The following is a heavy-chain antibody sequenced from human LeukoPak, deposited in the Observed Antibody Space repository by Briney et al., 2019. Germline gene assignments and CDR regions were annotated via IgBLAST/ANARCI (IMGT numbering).Heavy chain of an antibody. J-gene: IGHJ4*02. Sequence: GGSLRLSCAASGFTFSSYGMHWVRQAPGKGLEWVAFIRYDGSNKYYADSVKGRFTISRDNSKNTLYLQMNSLRAEGTAVYYCAKGPAYSSSWYSLLGDYWGQGTLVTVSS. CDR2: IRYDGSNK. CDR1: GFTFSSYG. V-gene: IGHV3-30*02. CDR3: AKGPAYSSSWYSLLGDY. D-gene: IGHD6-13*01.